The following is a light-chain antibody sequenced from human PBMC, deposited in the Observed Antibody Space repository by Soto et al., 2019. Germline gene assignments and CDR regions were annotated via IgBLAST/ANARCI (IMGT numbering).Light chain of an antibody. V-gene: IGKV3-15*01. J-gene: IGKJ2*01. CDR1: QSVSSN. Sequence: EIVMTQSPATLSVSPGERATLSCRASQSVSSNLAWYQQKPGQAPRLLIYGSSTRATGIPARFSGSGSGTEFTLTISSLQSEYFAVYYCQQYNNWTPYTFGHVTKLEIK. CDR2: GSS. CDR3: QQYNNWTPYT.